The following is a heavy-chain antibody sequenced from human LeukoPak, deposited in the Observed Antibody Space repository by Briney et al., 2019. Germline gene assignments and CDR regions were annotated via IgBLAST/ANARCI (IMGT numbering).Heavy chain of an antibody. CDR1: GGSFSGYY. D-gene: IGHD2-2*01. CDR3: ARARGALGYCSSTSCSTLGASDI. CDR2: INHSGST. J-gene: IGHJ3*02. V-gene: IGHV4-34*01. Sequence: SETLSLTCAVYGGSFSGYYWSWIRQPPGKGLEWIGEINHSGSTNYNPYLKSRVTISVDTSKNQFSLKLSSVTAADTAVYYCARARGALGYCSSTSCSTLGASDIWGQGTMVTVSS.